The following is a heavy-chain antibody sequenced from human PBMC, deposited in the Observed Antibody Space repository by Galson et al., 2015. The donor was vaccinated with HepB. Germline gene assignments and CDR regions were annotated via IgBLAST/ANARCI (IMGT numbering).Heavy chain of an antibody. CDR1: GYTFTSYG. V-gene: IGHV1-18*01. CDR2: ISAYNGNT. J-gene: IGHJ3*02. Sequence: SVKVSCKASGYTFTSYGISWVRQAPGQGLEWMGWISAYNGNTNYAQKLQGRVTMTTDTSTSTAYMELRSLRSDDTAVYYCARTNGGDYDFWSGYYTWAFDIWGQGTMVTVSS. D-gene: IGHD3-3*01. CDR3: ARTNGGDYDFWSGYYTWAFDI.